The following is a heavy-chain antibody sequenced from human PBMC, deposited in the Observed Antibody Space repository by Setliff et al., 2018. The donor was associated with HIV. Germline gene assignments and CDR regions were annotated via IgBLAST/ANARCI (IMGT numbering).Heavy chain of an antibody. CDR3: ARDQAVGATNYYYGMDV. CDR1: GYTFTTYG. Sequence: ASVKVSCKPSGYTFTTYGLSWVRQAPGQGLEWMGWINTKTGNPTYAQGFTGRFVFSLDTSVSTAYLQISSLKAEDTAVYYCARDQAVGATNYYYGMDVWGQGTTVTVSS. D-gene: IGHD1-26*01. J-gene: IGHJ6*02. CDR2: INTKTGNP. V-gene: IGHV7-4-1*02.